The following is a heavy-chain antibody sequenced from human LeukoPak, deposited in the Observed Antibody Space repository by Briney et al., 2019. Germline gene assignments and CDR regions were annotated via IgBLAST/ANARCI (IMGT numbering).Heavy chain of an antibody. V-gene: IGHV1-8*03. CDR2: MNPNSGNT. D-gene: IGHD3-22*01. Sequence: ASVKVSCKASGYTFTSYDINWVRQATGQGLEWMGWMNPNSGNTGYAQKFQGRVTITTDESTSTAYMELSSLRSEDTAVYYCARAFENYYDSSGYYYQWFDPWGQGTLVTVSS. CDR3: ARAFENYYDSSGYYYQWFDP. CDR1: GYTFTSYD. J-gene: IGHJ5*02.